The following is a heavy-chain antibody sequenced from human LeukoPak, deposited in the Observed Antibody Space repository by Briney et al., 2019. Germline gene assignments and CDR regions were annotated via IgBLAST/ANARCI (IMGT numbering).Heavy chain of an antibody. CDR1: GFTFSNYA. V-gene: IGHV3-30*04. Sequence: GGSLRLSCTASGFTFSNYAMHWVRQAPGKGPEWVAFTSYDGSYKYYADSVKGRFTISRDNSKSTLYLQMSSLRPDDTAVYSCARDGHYTSSKPGWPFDIWGQGTVVTVSS. D-gene: IGHD6-6*01. CDR2: TSYDGSYK. CDR3: ARDGHYTSSKPGWPFDI. J-gene: IGHJ3*02.